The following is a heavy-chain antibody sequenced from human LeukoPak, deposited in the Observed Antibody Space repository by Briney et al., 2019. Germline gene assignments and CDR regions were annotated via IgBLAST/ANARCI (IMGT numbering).Heavy chain of an antibody. CDR2: ISGSGGST. Sequence: GGSLRLSCAASGFTFSSYAMSWVRQAPGKGLEWVSFISGSGGSTYYADSVKGRFTISRDNSKNTLYLQMNSLRAEDTAVYCCAKFYDILTGYFDYWGQGTLVSVSS. CDR1: GFTFSSYA. V-gene: IGHV3-23*01. CDR3: AKFYDILTGYFDY. D-gene: IGHD3-9*01. J-gene: IGHJ4*02.